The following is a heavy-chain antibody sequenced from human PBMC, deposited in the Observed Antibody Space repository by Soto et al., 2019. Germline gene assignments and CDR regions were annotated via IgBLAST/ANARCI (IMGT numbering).Heavy chain of an antibody. J-gene: IGHJ4*02. CDR2: IIPIFGTA. V-gene: IGHV1-69*13. CDR3: ARDSVAAAGTFDY. Sequence: SVKVSCKASGGTFSSYAISWVRQAPGQGLEWMGGIIPIFGTANYAQKFQGRVTITADESTSTAYMELSSLRSEDTAVYYCARDSVAAAGTFDYWGQGTLVTVSS. CDR1: GGTFSSYA. D-gene: IGHD6-13*01.